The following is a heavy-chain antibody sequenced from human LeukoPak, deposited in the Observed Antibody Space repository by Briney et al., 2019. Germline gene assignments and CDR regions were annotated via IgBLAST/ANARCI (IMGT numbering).Heavy chain of an antibody. CDR2: IDWDDDK. Sequence: SGPALVKPTQTLTLTCTFSGFSLSTSGMCVSWIRQPPGKALEWLARIDWDDDKYYSTSLKTRLTISKDTSKIQGVLTMTNMDPVDTATYYCARTQTALVAFDIWGQGTMVTVSS. V-gene: IGHV2-70*11. CDR3: ARTQTALVAFDI. J-gene: IGHJ3*02. D-gene: IGHD2-21*02. CDR1: GFSLSTSGMC.